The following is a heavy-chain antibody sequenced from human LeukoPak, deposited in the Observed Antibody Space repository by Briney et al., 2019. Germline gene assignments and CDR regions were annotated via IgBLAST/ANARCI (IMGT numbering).Heavy chain of an antibody. J-gene: IGHJ4*02. Sequence: GGSLRLSCAASGFIFSSYAMSWVRLAPGKGLEWISVISGSGGRTDYADSVKGRFTISRDNSKNTLYLQTNSLRAEDTAVYFCAKYYDSNGYYYFDYWGQGTLVTVSS. CDR2: ISGSGGRT. CDR3: AKYYDSNGYYYFDY. V-gene: IGHV3-23*01. CDR1: GFIFSSYA. D-gene: IGHD3-22*01.